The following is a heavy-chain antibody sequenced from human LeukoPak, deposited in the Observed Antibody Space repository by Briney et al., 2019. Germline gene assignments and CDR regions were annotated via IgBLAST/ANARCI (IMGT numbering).Heavy chain of an antibody. Sequence: GGSLRLSCAASGFTFSSYAMHWVRQAPGKGLEWVAVISYDGSNKYYADSVKGRFTISRDNSKNTLYLQMNSLRAEDTAVYYCARDSSGYFNCYYGMDVWGQGTTVTVSS. CDR3: ARDSSGYFNCYYGMDV. D-gene: IGHD3-22*01. V-gene: IGHV3-30-3*01. J-gene: IGHJ6*02. CDR1: GFTFSSYA. CDR2: ISYDGSNK.